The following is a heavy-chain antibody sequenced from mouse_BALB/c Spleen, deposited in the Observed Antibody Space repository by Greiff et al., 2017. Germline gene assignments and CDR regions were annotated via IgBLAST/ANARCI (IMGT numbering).Heavy chain of an antibody. J-gene: IGHJ4*01. Sequence: LVKTGASVKISCKASGYSFTGYYMHWVKQSHGKSLEWIGYISCYNGATSYNQKFKGKATFTVDTSSSTAYMQFNSLTSEDSAVYYCARWLIRYYAMDYWGQGTSVTVSS. CDR1: GYSFTGYY. D-gene: IGHD2-3*01. V-gene: IGHV1S34*01. CDR3: ARWLIRYYAMDY. CDR2: ISCYNGAT.